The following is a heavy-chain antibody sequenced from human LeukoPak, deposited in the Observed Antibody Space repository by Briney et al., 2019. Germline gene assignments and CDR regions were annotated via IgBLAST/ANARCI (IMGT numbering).Heavy chain of an antibody. CDR2: ISWNSGSI. D-gene: IGHD6-6*01. V-gene: IGHV3-9*01. J-gene: IGHJ4*02. CDR3: AKDFSHSSSSPFDY. Sequence: PGRSLRLSCAASGFTFDDYAMHWVRQAPGKGLEWVSGISWNSGSIVYADSVKGRFTISRDNAKNSLYLQMNSLRAEDTALYYCAKDFSHSSSSPFDYWGQGTLVTVSS. CDR1: GFTFDDYA.